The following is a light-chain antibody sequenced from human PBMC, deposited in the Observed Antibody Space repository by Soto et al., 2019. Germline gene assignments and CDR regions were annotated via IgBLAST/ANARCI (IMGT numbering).Light chain of an antibody. CDR3: QHYNNWPPWT. V-gene: IGKV3-11*01. Sequence: EIVLTQSPATLSLSPGERATLSCRASQSVNTYLGWYQQRPGQAPILLIYDASNRATGIPARFSGSGSGTDFTLTISSLEPEDFAVYYCQHYNNWPPWTFGQGTKLEIK. CDR1: QSVNTY. J-gene: IGKJ2*02. CDR2: DAS.